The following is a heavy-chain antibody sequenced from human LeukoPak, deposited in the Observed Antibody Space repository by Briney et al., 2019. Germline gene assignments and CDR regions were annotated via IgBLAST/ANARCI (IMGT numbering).Heavy chain of an antibody. V-gene: IGHV3-48*03. CDR2: ISSSGGTI. J-gene: IGHJ6*02. D-gene: IGHD2-2*01. CDR3: ARDLSYCTITSCSYYYYGMDV. Sequence: SGGSLRLACAAFGFTFSSYAMSWVRQAPGKGLEWASYISSSGGTIYYADSVKGRFTISRDNAKNSLYLQMNSLRAEDTAVYYCARDLSYCTITSCSYYYYGMDVWGRGTTVTVSS. CDR1: GFTFSSYA.